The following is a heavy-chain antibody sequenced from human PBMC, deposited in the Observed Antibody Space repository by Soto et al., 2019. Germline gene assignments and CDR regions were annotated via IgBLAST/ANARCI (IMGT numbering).Heavy chain of an antibody. CDR1: GGTFSAYT. Sequence: QVQLVQSGAEVKKPGSSVKVSSKASGGTFSAYTISWVRQAPGQGLEWMGRIIPILNIINSAQKFQGRVTLSADKLTNSAYMDLNSLRSEDTALYYCALASYHSGGDFGGVFWGQGTLVTVSS. CDR2: IIPILNII. D-gene: IGHD2-21*02. J-gene: IGHJ4*02. V-gene: IGHV1-69*02. CDR3: ALASYHSGGDFGGVF.